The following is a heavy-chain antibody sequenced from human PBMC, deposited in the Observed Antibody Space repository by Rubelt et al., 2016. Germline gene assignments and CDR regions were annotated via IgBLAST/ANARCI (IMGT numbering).Heavy chain of an antibody. V-gene: IGHV3-30*03. J-gene: IGHJ4*02. CDR2: ISYDGSNK. CDR3: ARDHPNDDSSGYYWF. D-gene: IGHD3-22*01. CDR1: GFTFSSYG. Sequence: EFGGGVVQPGRSLRLSCAASGFTFSSYGMHWVRQAPGKGLEWVAVISYDGSNKYYADSVKGRFTISRDNSKNTLYLQMNSLRAEDTAKYYCARDHPNDDSSGYYWFWGQGTLVTVSS.